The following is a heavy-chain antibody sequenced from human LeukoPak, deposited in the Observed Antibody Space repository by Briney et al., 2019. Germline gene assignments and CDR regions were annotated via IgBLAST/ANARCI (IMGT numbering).Heavy chain of an antibody. V-gene: IGHV3-74*01. D-gene: IGHD3-22*01. Sequence: SGGSLRLSCAASEFTFDKYWMHWVRQAPGKGLVWVSRINGDGTITSYADSVKGAFIISRDNAKNTLYLQVSSPRAEDTAVYYCATGNYYDSRGYYTFGHWGQGTLVTVSS. J-gene: IGHJ4*02. CDR3: ATGNYYDSRGYYTFGH. CDR1: EFTFDKYW. CDR2: INGDGTIT.